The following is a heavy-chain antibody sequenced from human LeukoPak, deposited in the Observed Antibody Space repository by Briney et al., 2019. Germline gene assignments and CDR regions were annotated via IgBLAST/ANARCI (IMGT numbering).Heavy chain of an antibody. D-gene: IGHD4-17*01. J-gene: IGHJ4*02. CDR1: GGSFSGYY. V-gene: IGHV4-34*01. Sequence: SETLSLTCAVYGGSFSGYYWSWIRQPPGKGLEWIGEINHSGSTNYNPSLKSRVTISVDTSKNQFSLKLSSVTAADTAVYYCARHVYGDYSVIFDYWGQGTLVTVSS. CDR3: ARHVYGDYSVIFDY. CDR2: INHSGST.